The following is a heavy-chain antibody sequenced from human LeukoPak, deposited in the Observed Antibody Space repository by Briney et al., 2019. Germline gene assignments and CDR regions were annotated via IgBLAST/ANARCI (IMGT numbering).Heavy chain of an antibody. D-gene: IGHD3-9*01. CDR2: IIPILGIA. J-gene: IGHJ4*02. Sequence: SVKVSCKASGGTFSSYAISWVRQAPGQGLEWMGRIIPILGIANYAQKFQGRVTITADKSTSTAYMELSSLRSEDTAVYYCARGDHFDWLPYFDYWGQGTLVTVSS. CDR1: GGTFSSYA. V-gene: IGHV1-69*04. CDR3: ARGDHFDWLPYFDY.